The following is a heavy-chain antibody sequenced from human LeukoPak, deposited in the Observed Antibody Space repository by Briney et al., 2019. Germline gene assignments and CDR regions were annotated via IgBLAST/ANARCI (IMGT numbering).Heavy chain of an antibody. Sequence: PGGSLRLSCAASGFTFSSYSMNWVRQAPGKGLEWVSSISSSSSYIYYADSVKGRFTISRDNAKNSLYLQMNSLRTEDTAVYYCAKGHASSSSSMDYWGQGTLVTVSS. D-gene: IGHD6-6*01. V-gene: IGHV3-21*01. CDR3: AKGHASSSSSMDY. CDR1: GFTFSSYS. J-gene: IGHJ4*02. CDR2: ISSSSSYI.